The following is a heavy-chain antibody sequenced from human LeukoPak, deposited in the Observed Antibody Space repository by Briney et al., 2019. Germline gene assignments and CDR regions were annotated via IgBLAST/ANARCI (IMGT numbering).Heavy chain of an antibody. D-gene: IGHD3-22*01. V-gene: IGHV1-46*01. J-gene: IGHJ4*02. Sequence: ASVKVSCKASGYTFTSYGISWVRQAPGQGLEWMGIINPSGGSTSYAQKFQGRVTMTRDTSTSTVYMELSSLRSEDTAVYYCARDNYYDSAPMLFDYWGQGTLVTVSS. CDR2: INPSGGST. CDR1: GYTFTSYG. CDR3: ARDNYYDSAPMLFDY.